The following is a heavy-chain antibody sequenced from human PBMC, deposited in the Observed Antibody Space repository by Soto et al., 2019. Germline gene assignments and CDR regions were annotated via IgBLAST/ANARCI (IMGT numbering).Heavy chain of an antibody. D-gene: IGHD2-15*01. CDR3: ARHVAVPRTRGFAY. J-gene: IGHJ4*02. Sequence: QVQLQASGPGLVKPSGTLSLTCAVAGGSISDNWWSWVRQAPGKGLEWIGEIYHSGTTYYNPSLTGRVIILVDKTASQLSLTLRSVSAAVTAGYYCARHVAVPRTRGFAYWGQGALVAVSS. V-gene: IGHV4-4*02. CDR2: IYHSGTT. CDR1: GGSISDNW.